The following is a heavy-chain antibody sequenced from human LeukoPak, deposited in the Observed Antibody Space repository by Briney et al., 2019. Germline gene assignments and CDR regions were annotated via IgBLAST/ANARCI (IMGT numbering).Heavy chain of an antibody. Sequence: GRSLRLSCAASGFTFSIYGMHWVRQAPGKGLEWVAVISYDGSNKYYADSVKGRFTISRDNSKNTLYLQMNSLRAEDTAVYYCAKDLREVVVEHFDYWGQGTLVTVSS. CDR3: AKDLREVVVEHFDY. CDR1: GFTFSIYG. D-gene: IGHD3-22*01. J-gene: IGHJ4*02. V-gene: IGHV3-30*18. CDR2: ISYDGSNK.